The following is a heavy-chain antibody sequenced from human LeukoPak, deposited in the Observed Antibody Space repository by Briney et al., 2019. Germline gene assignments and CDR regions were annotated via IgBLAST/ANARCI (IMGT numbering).Heavy chain of an antibody. CDR1: GFTLSSFW. V-gene: IGHV3-74*01. CDR2: INSDGRIT. Sequence: PGGSLRLSCAASGFTLSSFWMHWVRHAPGKGGVWVSRINSDGRITTYADSVKGRFTISTDNAKNTVYLQLSSLRAEDTAVYYCTRAVVVTASDSWGQGTLVTVSS. D-gene: IGHD2-21*02. CDR3: TRAVVVTASDS. J-gene: IGHJ4*02.